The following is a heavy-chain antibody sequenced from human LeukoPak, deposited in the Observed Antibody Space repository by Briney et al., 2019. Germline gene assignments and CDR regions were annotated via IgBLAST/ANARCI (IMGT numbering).Heavy chain of an antibody. CDR3: ARVVRPYCSGGSCYLPDHKYNWFDP. CDR2: INPSGGST. D-gene: IGHD2-15*01. J-gene: IGHJ5*02. V-gene: IGHV1-46*01. CDR1: GYTFTSYY. Sequence: ASVKVSCKASGYTFTSYYMHWVRQAPGQGLEWMGIINPSGGSTSYAQKFQGRVTMTRDTSTSTVYMELSSLRSEDTAVYYCARVVRPYCSGGSCYLPDHKYNWFDPWGQGTLVTVSS.